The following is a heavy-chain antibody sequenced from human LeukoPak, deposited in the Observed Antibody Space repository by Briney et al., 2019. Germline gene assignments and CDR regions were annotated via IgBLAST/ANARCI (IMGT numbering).Heavy chain of an antibody. D-gene: IGHD2-2*02. CDR3: ARRLYCSSTSCYTDFDY. Sequence: SETLSLTCTVSGGSISSYYWSWIRQPPGKGLEWIGYIYYSGSTNYNPSLKSRVTISVDTSKNQFSLKLSSVTAADTAVYYCARRLYCSSTSCYTDFDYWGQGTLVTVSS. V-gene: IGHV4-59*01. CDR2: IYYSGST. J-gene: IGHJ4*02. CDR1: GGSISSYY.